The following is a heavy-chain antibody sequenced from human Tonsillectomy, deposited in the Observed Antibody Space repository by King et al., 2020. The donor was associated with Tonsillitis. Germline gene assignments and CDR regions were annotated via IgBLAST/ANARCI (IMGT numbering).Heavy chain of an antibody. V-gene: IGHV3-48*01. CDR1: GFTFSRYT. CDR3: ARDLDWAFDY. Sequence: VQLVESGGGLVQPGGSLRLSCVASGFTFSRYTMNWVRQAPGKGLEWVSYITTSSGIMEYADSVKGRFTIPRDNAKNSLYLQMNSLRAEDTAVYYCARDLDWAFDYWGPGTLVTVSS. J-gene: IGHJ4*02. CDR2: ITTSSGIM. D-gene: IGHD3/OR15-3a*01.